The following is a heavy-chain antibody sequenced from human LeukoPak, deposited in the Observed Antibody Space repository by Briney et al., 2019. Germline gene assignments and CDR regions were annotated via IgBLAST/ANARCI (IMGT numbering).Heavy chain of an antibody. CDR2: ISNGKT. Sequence: GGSLRLSCAASGFTFSSYAMSWVRQPPGKGLEWVSAISNGKTYYADSVRGRFTISRDDSKNTVSLQMNSLRDEDTALYYCVREAGYCASVCLKSNWFDPWGQGTLVTVSS. J-gene: IGHJ5*02. CDR3: VREAGYCASVCLKSNWFDP. D-gene: IGHD2-21*02. CDR1: GFTFSSYA. V-gene: IGHV3-23*01.